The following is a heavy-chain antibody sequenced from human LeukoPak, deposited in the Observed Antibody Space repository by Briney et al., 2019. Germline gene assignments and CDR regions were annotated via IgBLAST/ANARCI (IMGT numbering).Heavy chain of an antibody. CDR1: GVTLSSYA. D-gene: IGHD5-12*01. Sequence: GGSLRLSCAASGVTLSSYAMSWARQAPGKGLGWVSGISSSGSGGNTYYADSVKGRFTISRDSSKNTLFLHMNTLRAEDTAVYYCAKDKGWGYSAYDFYGMDVWGQGTTVTVSS. CDR2: ISSSGSGGNT. V-gene: IGHV3-23*01. J-gene: IGHJ6*02. CDR3: AKDKGWGYSAYDFYGMDV.